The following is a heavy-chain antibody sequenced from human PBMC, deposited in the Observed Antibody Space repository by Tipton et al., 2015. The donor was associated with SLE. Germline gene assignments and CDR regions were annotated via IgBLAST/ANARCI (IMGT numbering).Heavy chain of an antibody. V-gene: IGHV4-59*01. CDR2: IYYSGST. CDR1: GGSISSYY. CDR3: AREKTGDTYDCYGMDV. J-gene: IGHJ6*02. Sequence: TLSLTCTVSGGSISSYYWSWIRQPPGKGLEWIGYIYYSGSTNCNPSLKSRVTISVDTSKNQFSLNLSSVTAADTAVYYRAREKTGDTYDCYGMDVWGQGTTVTVSS. D-gene: IGHD7-27*01.